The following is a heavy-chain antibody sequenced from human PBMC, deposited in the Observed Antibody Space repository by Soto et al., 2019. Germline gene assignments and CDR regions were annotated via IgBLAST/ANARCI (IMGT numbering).Heavy chain of an antibody. V-gene: IGHV6-1*01. Sequence: PSQTLSLTCAMSGDSVSNNGAAWDWIRQSPSGGLEWLGRTYYRSKWFNDYAVSMKSRITISPDTSKNQFSLQLNAVTPDDTAVYYCARGPLTMLHDFDCWGQGTLVTVSS. CDR3: ARGPLTMLHDFDC. CDR1: GDSVSNNGAA. D-gene: IGHD2-15*01. CDR2: TYYRSKWFN. J-gene: IGHJ4*02.